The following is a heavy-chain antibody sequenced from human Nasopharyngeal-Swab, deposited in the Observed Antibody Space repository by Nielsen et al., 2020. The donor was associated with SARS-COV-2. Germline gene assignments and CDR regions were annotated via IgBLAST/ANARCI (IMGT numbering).Heavy chain of an antibody. V-gene: IGHV3-23*01. Sequence: GESLKISCAASGFTFRNYAMSWVRQAPGKGLEWVSGISNGGGTTHNADSVRGRFTISRDNSKNKLYLQMNSLRAEDTATYYCAKVFTAATGSYFDFWGQGTLVTVSS. D-gene: IGHD6-13*01. CDR2: ISNGGGTT. CDR3: AKVFTAATGSYFDF. J-gene: IGHJ4*02. CDR1: GFTFRNYA.